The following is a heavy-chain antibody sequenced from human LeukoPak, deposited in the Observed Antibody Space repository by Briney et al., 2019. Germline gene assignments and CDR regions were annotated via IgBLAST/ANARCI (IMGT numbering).Heavy chain of an antibody. CDR3: ARGGYCSGGSCYVWAPFDY. CDR2: ISAYNGNT. J-gene: IGHJ4*02. V-gene: IGHV1-18*01. CDR1: GYTFTSYG. Sequence: ASVKVSCKASGYTFTSYGISWVRQAPGQGLDWMGWISAYNGNTNYAQKLQGRVTMTTDTSTSTAYMELRSLRSDDTAVYYCARGGYCSGGSCYVWAPFDYWGQGTLVTVSS. D-gene: IGHD2-15*01.